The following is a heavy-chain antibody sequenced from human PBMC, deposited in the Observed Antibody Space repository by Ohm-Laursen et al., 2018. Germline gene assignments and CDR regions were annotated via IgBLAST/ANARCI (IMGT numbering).Heavy chain of an antibody. Sequence: SLRLSCAASGFTFSDYYMSWIRQAPGKGLEWVSYISSSGSTIYYADSVKGRFTISRDNAKNSLYLQMNSLRAEDAAVYYCAKDPYPSPLNFDYWGQGTLVTVSS. CDR2: ISSSGSTI. CDR1: GFTFSDYY. J-gene: IGHJ4*02. CDR3: AKDPYPSPLNFDY. V-gene: IGHV3-11*01.